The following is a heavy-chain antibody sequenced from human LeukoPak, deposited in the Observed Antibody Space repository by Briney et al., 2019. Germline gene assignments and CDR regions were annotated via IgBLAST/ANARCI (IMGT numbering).Heavy chain of an antibody. J-gene: IGHJ4*02. CDR2: IYTSGST. CDR3: ARDDFWSGYPFGY. V-gene: IGHV4-61*02. Sequence: ASETLSLTCTVSGGSISSGSYYWSWIRQPAGKGLEWIGRIYTSGSTNYNPSLKSRVTISVDTSKNQFSLKLSSVTAADTAVYYCARDDFWSGYPFGYWGQGTLVTVSS. D-gene: IGHD3-3*01. CDR1: GGSISSGSYY.